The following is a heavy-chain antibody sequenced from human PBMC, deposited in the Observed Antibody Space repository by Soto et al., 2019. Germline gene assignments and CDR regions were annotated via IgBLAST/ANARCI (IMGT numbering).Heavy chain of an antibody. V-gene: IGHV2-5*02. Sequence: QITLKESGPTLVKPTQTLTLTCTFSGFSLSTSGVSVGWIRQPPGKALEWLALIYWDDDKRYSPSLKSRLPSNKDTSKNQVVLRMTNMDPVDTATYYCAHRRCGGDCLQPYPSHYDYGMDVWDQGTTITVSS. CDR3: AHRRCGGDCLQPYPSHYDYGMDV. CDR2: IYWDDDK. D-gene: IGHD2-21*02. J-gene: IGHJ6*02. CDR1: GFSLSTSGVS.